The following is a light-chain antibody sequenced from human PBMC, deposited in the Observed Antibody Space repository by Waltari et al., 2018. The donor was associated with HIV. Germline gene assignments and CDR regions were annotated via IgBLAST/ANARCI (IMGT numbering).Light chain of an antibody. J-gene: IGLJ6*01. Sequence: QSALTQPPSASGSLGQSATISCPGTSSDVGGYEYVSWYQHHPDKAPKLIIYEVNKRPSGVPDRFSGSKSDNTASLTVAGLQDDDEAHYYCASYGDTNRVLFGGGTRVTVL. CDR3: ASYGDTNRVL. V-gene: IGLV2-8*01. CDR1: SSDVGGYEY. CDR2: EVN.